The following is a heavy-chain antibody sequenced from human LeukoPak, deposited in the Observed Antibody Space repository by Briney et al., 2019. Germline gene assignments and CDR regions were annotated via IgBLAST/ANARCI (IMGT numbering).Heavy chain of an antibody. CDR2: INHSGST. Sequence: SETLSLTCAVYGGSFSGYYWSWIRQPPGKGLEWIGEINHSGSTNYNPSLKSRVTISVDTSKNQFSLKLSSATAADTAVYYCARVLRYFDWFMDVWGQGTTVTVSS. D-gene: IGHD3-9*01. CDR1: GGSFSGYY. V-gene: IGHV4-34*01. CDR3: ARVLRYFDWFMDV. J-gene: IGHJ6*02.